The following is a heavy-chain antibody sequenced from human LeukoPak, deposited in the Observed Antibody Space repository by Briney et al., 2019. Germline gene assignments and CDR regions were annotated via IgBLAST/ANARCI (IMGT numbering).Heavy chain of an antibody. D-gene: IGHD1-26*01. J-gene: IGHJ2*01. CDR2: TYYRSNFYN. V-gene: IGHV6-1*01. CDR1: GDSVSSNSAA. CDR3: ARGGSYGAWYFDL. Sequence: SQTLSLTCAISGDSVSSNSAAWNWIRQSPSKGIEWLGRTYYRSNFYNDYAVSVKSRIAITPDTSKNQFSLQLNSVTPDDTAVYYCARGGSYGAWYFDLWGRGTLVTVSS.